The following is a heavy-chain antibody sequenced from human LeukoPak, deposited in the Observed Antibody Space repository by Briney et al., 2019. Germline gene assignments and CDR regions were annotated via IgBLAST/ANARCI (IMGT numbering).Heavy chain of an antibody. CDR2: VSSSSRLI. V-gene: IGHV3-11*01. D-gene: IGHD1-26*01. J-gene: IGHJ4*02. CDR3: AKVGATDY. Sequence: GGSLRLSCATSGFTFTDYYMSWIRQAPGKGLEWVSYVSSSSRLIYYADSVKGRFTISRDNSKNTLYLQMNSLRAEDTAVYYCAKVGATDYWGQGTLVTVSS. CDR1: GFTFTDYY.